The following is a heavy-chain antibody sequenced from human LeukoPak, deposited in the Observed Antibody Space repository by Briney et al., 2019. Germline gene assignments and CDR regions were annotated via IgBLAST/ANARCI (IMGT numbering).Heavy chain of an antibody. J-gene: IGHJ4*02. CDR1: GFSFSGHW. Sequence: GGSLRLSCTASGFSFSGHWMHWARQLPGKGPVWVSRISPTGSTTSYADSVKGRFTVSRDNAKNTLYLQVNKLRAEDTAVYYCARGPNSNWSGLDFWGQGTLLTVSS. D-gene: IGHD6-6*01. CDR2: ISPTGSTT. CDR3: ARGPNSNWSGLDF. V-gene: IGHV3-74*01.